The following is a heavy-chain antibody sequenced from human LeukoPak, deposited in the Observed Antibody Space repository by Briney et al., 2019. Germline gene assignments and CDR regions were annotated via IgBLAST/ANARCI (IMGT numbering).Heavy chain of an antibody. CDR3: ACTSL. J-gene: IGHJ4*02. D-gene: IGHD2-8*01. CDR2: ISYDGSNK. CDR1: GFTFSSYA. Sequence: PGRSLRLSCAASGFTFSSYAMHWVRQAPGKGLEWVAVISYDGSNKCYADSVKGRFTISRDNSKNTLYLQMNSLRAEDTAVYCCACTSLWGQGTLVTVSS. V-gene: IGHV3-30*04.